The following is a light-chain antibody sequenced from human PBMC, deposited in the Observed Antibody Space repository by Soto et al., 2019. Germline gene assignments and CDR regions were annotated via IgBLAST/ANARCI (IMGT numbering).Light chain of an antibody. J-gene: IGKJ1*01. CDR3: QQCDTYWT. CDR1: QSISSW. Sequence: DIQMTQSPSTLSASVGDRVTITCRASQSISSWLAWYQQKPGKAPKLLIYKASSLESGVPSRFSGSGSGTAFTLTISGLQPDDFATYYCQQCDTYWTFGQGTRVEIK. V-gene: IGKV1-5*03. CDR2: KAS.